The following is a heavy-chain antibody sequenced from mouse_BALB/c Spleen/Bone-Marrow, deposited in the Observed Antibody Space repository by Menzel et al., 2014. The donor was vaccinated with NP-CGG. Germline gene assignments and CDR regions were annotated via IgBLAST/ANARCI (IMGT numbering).Heavy chain of an antibody. CDR1: GFTFSSYT. Sequence: DVKLVESGGGLVQPGGSLKLSCAASGFTFSSYTMPWVRQTPEKRLEWVAYISNGGGSTYYPDTVKGRFTISRDNAKNTLYLRMSSLKFEDTAMYYCARRVWSRGGDYWGQGTSVTVSS. CDR2: ISNGGGST. J-gene: IGHJ4*01. V-gene: IGHV5-12-2*01. D-gene: IGHD2-10*02. CDR3: ARRVWSRGGDY.